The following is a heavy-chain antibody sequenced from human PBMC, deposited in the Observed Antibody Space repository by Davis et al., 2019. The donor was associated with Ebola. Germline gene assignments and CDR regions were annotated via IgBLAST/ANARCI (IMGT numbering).Heavy chain of an antibody. Sequence: SGPTLVTPTPTLTLTCTFSGFSLSTSGRGVGWIRQPPGKALECLGFIFCDDDRRYSPSLKSRLTITKDTSKNQVVLTMTNMDPADTATYYCKRLANTNGWFCFDSWGQGSLVTVSS. J-gene: IGHJ5*01. CDR1: GFSLSTSGRG. CDR3: KRLANTNGWFCFDS. V-gene: IGHV2-5*02. CDR2: IFCDDDR. D-gene: IGHD2-8*01.